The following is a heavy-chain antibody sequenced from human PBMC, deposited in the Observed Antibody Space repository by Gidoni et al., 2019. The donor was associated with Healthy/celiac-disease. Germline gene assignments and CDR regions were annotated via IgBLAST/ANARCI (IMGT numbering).Heavy chain of an antibody. CDR2: IKSKTDGGTT. Sequence: EVQLVESGGGLVKPGGSLRLSCAASGFPFRNAWMSWVRQAPGKGLEWVGRIKSKTDGGTTDYAAPVKGRFTISRDDSKNTLYLQMNSLKTEDTAVYYCTTEIYYDSSGYYLWGQGTLVTVSS. V-gene: IGHV3-15*01. CDR1: GFPFRNAW. D-gene: IGHD3-22*01. CDR3: TTEIYYDSSGYYL. J-gene: IGHJ4*02.